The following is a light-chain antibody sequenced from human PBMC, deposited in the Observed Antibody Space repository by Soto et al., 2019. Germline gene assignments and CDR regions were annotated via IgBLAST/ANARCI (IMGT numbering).Light chain of an antibody. J-gene: IGKJ1*01. V-gene: IGKV1-27*01. CDR2: AAS. CDR3: QKYNSAPRT. CDR1: QGIIDY. Sequence: DIQMTQSPSSLSASVGDRVTITCRASQGIIDYLAWYQQRPGKPPRLLIYAASTLQSGVPSRFSGSGAGTEFTPTISSLQPEDVATYYCQKYNSAPRTFGQGPKVELK.